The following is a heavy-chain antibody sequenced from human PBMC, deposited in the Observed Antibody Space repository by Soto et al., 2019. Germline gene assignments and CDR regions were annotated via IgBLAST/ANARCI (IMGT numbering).Heavy chain of an antibody. D-gene: IGHD2-21*01. J-gene: IGHJ4*02. V-gene: IGHV4-39*01. CDR2: IFYTGTT. Sequence: SETLSLTCSDSGGSVSYNSYYWGWIRQPPGKGLEWVGGIFYTGTTYYNPSLKDRLSISVDTSKNSFSLNLTSVTAADTAVYFCARLVVVAPVANVWGQGALVTVSS. CDR1: GGSVSYNSYY. CDR3: ARLVVVAPVANV.